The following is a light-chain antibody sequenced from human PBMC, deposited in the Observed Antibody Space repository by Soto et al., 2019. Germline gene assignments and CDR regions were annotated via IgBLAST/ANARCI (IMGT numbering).Light chain of an antibody. V-gene: IGKV1-5*03. J-gene: IGKJ1*01. CDR1: QTISSW. Sequence: DIQMTQSPSTLSASVGDRVTITCRASQTISSWLAWYQQKPGKAPKLLIYKTSSLDSGVPSRFSGSGSGTDFTLTISSLQPEDFATYYCLQDYNYPWTFGQGTKVDIK. CDR2: KTS. CDR3: LQDYNYPWT.